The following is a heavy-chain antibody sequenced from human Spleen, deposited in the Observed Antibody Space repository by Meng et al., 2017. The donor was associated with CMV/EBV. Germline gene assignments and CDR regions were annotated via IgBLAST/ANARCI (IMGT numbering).Heavy chain of an antibody. CDR3: ERGTAPVGFSEEVLDPFYLDS. CDR2: ITHGGAN. D-gene: IGHD3-3*01. Sequence: GRYGRWSGRDPGKGREWIGDITHGGANTYNPSVSSRGVISADTYKNQFSLKLTSVTAADTAFYFCERGTAPVGFSEEVLDPFYLDSWGQGSLVTVSS. J-gene: IGHJ4*02. CDR1: GRY. V-gene: IGHV4-34*01.